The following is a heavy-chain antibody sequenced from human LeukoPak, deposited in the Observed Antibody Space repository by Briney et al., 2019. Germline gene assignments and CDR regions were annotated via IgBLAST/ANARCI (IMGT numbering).Heavy chain of an antibody. CDR1: GFNFSSYS. CDR2: ISSSSSYI. J-gene: IGHJ3*02. Sequence: PGGSLRLSCAASGFNFSSYSMNWVRQAPGKGLEWVSSISSSSSYIYYADSVKGRFTISSDNAKHSLYLQMNSLRAEDTAVYYCARESRTYYYDSSGQNNAFDIWGQGTMVTVRS. D-gene: IGHD3-22*01. V-gene: IGHV3-21*01. CDR3: ARESRTYYYDSSGQNNAFDI.